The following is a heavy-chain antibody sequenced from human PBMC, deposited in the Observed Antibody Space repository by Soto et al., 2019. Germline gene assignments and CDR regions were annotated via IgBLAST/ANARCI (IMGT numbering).Heavy chain of an antibody. J-gene: IGHJ6*02. Sequence: HPGGSVRLSXAASGFTFSSYAMHWVRQAPGKGLEWVAVISYDGSNKYYADSVKGRFTISRDNSKNTLYLQMNSLRAEDTAVYYCARDNREMVYATPGYYYGMDVWGQGTTVTVSS. CDR3: ARDNREMVYATPGYYYGMDV. D-gene: IGHD2-8*01. CDR2: ISYDGSNK. CDR1: GFTFSSYA. V-gene: IGHV3-30-3*01.